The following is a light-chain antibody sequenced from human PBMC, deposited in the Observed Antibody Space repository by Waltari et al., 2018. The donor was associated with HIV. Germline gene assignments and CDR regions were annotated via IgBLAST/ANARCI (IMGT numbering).Light chain of an antibody. CDR1: QSISSW. CDR2: KAS. J-gene: IGKJ1*01. V-gene: IGKV1-5*03. CDR3: QQYNRYST. Sequence: DIQMTQSPSTLSASVGDRVTITCRASQSISSWLAWYQQKPGKAPKLLIYKASTLESGVPSRFSGSGSGTEFTLTISSLQPDDFATYYCQQYNRYSTCGQGTKVEIK.